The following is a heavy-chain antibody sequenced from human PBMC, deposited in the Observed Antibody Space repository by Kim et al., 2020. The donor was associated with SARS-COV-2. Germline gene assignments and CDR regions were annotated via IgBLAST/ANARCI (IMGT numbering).Heavy chain of an antibody. CDR3: AKEYYDILTGYSRGDAFDI. V-gene: IGHV3-9*01. CDR2: ISWNSGSI. CDR1: GFTFDDYA. Sequence: GGSLRLSCAASGFTFDDYAMHWVRQAPGKGLEWVSGISWNSGSIGYADSVKGRFTISRDNAKNSLYLQMNSLRAEDTALYYCAKEYYDILTGYSRGDAFDIWGQGTMVTVSS. J-gene: IGHJ3*02. D-gene: IGHD3-9*01.